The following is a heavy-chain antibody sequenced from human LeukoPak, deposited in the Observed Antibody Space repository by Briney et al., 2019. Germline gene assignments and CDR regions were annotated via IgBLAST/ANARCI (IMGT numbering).Heavy chain of an antibody. CDR1: GFTFSSYS. CDR2: ISSSSSYI. V-gene: IGHV3-21*01. D-gene: IGHD2-2*01. Sequence: GGSLRLSCAASGFTFSSYSMNWVRQAPGKGLEWVSSISSSSSYIYYADPVKGRFTISRDNAKNSLYLQMNSLRVEDTAVYYCARERLMGSSTNIYWGQGTLVTVSS. J-gene: IGHJ4*02. CDR3: ARERLMGSSTNIY.